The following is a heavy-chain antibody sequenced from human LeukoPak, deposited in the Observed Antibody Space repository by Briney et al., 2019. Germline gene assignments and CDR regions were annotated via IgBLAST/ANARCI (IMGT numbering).Heavy chain of an antibody. CDR2: ISWNSGSI. V-gene: IGHV3-9*01. CDR3: AKTPDYGDDYYFDY. Sequence: GGPLRLSCAASGFTFDDYAMHWVRQAPGKGLEWVSGISWNSGSIGYADSVKGRFTISRDNAKNSLYLQMNSLRAEDTALYYCAKTPDYGDDYYFDYWGQGTLVTVSS. J-gene: IGHJ4*02. CDR1: GFTFDDYA. D-gene: IGHD4-17*01.